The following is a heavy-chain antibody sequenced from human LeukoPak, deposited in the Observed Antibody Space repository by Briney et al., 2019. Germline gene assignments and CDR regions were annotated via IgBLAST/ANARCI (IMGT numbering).Heavy chain of an antibody. CDR1: GFTFSSYA. J-gene: IGHJ3*02. CDR3: AKDLDIVGAIGGAFDI. D-gene: IGHD1-26*01. V-gene: IGHV3-23*01. Sequence: PGGSLRLSCAASGFTFSSYAMSWVRQAPGKGLEWVSAISGSGGSTYYADSVKGRSTISRDNSKNTLYLQMNSLRAEDTAVYYCAKDLDIVGAIGGAFDIWGQGTMVTVSS. CDR2: ISGSGGST.